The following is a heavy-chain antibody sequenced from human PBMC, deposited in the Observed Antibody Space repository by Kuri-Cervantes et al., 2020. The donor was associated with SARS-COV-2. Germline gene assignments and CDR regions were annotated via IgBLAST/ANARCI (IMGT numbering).Heavy chain of an antibody. CDR2: ISASGNTP. CDR1: GYTFSTYT. V-gene: IGHV3-23*01. D-gene: IGHD3-16*01. CDR3: ARGRIMITFGGVEPLDY. J-gene: IGHJ4*02. Sequence: GGSLRLSCVGAGYTFSTYTMSWVRQAPGKGLEWVAAISASGNTPFYADSVKGRFTISRDNSKNTLYLQMNSLRAEDTAVYYCARGRIMITFGGVEPLDYWGQGTLVTVSS.